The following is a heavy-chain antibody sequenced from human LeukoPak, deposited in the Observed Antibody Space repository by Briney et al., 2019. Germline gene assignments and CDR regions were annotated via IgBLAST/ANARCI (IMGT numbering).Heavy chain of an antibody. D-gene: IGHD6-25*01. J-gene: IGHJ4*02. CDR2: ISSRSTTI. Sequence: GGSLRLSCAASGFTFSSYSMNWVRQAPGKGLEWVSYISSRSTTIYYADSVKGRFTISRDNAKNSLYLQMNSLRAEDTAVYYCARDGGQYWGQGTLVTVSS. CDR3: ARDGGQY. V-gene: IGHV3-48*04. CDR1: GFTFSSYS.